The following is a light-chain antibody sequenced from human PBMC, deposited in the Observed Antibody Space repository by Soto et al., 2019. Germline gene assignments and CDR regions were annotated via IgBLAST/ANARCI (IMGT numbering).Light chain of an antibody. J-gene: IGKJ5*01. CDR2: DAS. V-gene: IGKV3-11*01. Sequence: EIVLTQSPATLSLSPGERATLSCRASQSVSRSLVWYQQKPGQAPKLLIYDASNRATGIPARFSGSGSGTDFTLTISSLEPEDFAVYYCQQHSNLPITFGQGTRL. CDR3: QQHSNLPIT. CDR1: QSVSRS.